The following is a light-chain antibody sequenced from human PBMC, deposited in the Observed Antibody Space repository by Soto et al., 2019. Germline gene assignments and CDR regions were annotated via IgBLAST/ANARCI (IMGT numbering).Light chain of an antibody. V-gene: IGLV2-14*03. CDR3: SSYTSSSTLVV. J-gene: IGLJ2*01. Sequence: QSALTQPASVSGSPGQSITISCTGTSSYVGGYNYVSWYQQHPGKAPKLMIYDVNNRPSGVSNRFSGSKSGNTASLTISGLQAEDEDDYYCSSYTSSSTLVVFGGGTKLTVL. CDR2: DVN. CDR1: SSYVGGYNY.